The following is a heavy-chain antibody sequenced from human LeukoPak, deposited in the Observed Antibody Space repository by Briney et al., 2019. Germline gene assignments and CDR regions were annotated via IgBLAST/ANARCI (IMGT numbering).Heavy chain of an antibody. V-gene: IGHV4-34*01. CDR1: GGSFSDYY. Sequence: PSETLSLTCAVYGGSFSDYYWTWIRQPPGKGLEWIGEINHSGSLNNNPSLKSRVSISFDTSKNQFSLKLTSVTAADTAVYYCGSRRTAMFGVIKGPIDYWGQGTLVTVSS. D-gene: IGHD3-3*01. CDR2: INHSGSL. CDR3: GSRRTAMFGVIKGPIDY. J-gene: IGHJ4*02.